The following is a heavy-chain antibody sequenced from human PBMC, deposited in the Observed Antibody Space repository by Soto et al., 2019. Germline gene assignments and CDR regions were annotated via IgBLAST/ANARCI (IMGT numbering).Heavy chain of an antibody. D-gene: IGHD2-21*02. J-gene: IGHJ4*02. CDR1: GESISSSSYY. Sequence: SETLSLTCIVSGESISSSSYYWGWIRQPPGKGLEWIGSIYYSGRTYYNPSFKSRVTISIDTSKNQFSLKLSSVTATDTAVYYCARQRTMVVTQAYFDHWGQGALVTVSS. CDR2: IYYSGRT. V-gene: IGHV4-39*01. CDR3: ARQRTMVVTQAYFDH.